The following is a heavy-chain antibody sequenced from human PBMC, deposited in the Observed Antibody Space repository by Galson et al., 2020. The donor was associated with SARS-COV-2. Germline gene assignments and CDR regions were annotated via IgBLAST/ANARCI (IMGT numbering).Heavy chain of an antibody. CDR3: ATAPAYYYDSSGWY. CDR1: GYTLTELS. J-gene: IGHJ4*02. Sequence: ASVTVSCKVSGYTLTELSMHWVRQAPGKGLEWMGGFDTEDGETIYAQKFQGRVTMTEDTSTDTAYMELSSLRSEDTAVYYCATAPAYYYDSSGWYWGQGTLVTVSS. CDR2: FDTEDGET. V-gene: IGHV1-24*01. D-gene: IGHD3-22*01.